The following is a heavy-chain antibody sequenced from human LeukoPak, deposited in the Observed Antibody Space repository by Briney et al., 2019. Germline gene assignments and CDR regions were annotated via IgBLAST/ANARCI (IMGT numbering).Heavy chain of an antibody. D-gene: IGHD6-13*01. V-gene: IGHV1-18*01. J-gene: IGHJ4*02. CDR2: ISAYNGNT. CDR1: GYTFTSYG. Sequence: ASVKVSCKASGYTFTSYGISWVRQAPGQGLEWMGWISAYNGNTNYAQKLQGRVTMTTDTSTSTAYMELRSLRSDDTAVYYCARDLYSSSWYAGPSDYWGQGTLVTVSS. CDR3: ARDLYSSSWYAGPSDY.